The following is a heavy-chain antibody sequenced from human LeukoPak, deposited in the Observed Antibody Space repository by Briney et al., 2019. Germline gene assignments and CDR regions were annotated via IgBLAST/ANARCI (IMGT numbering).Heavy chain of an antibody. J-gene: IGHJ4*02. CDR2: IKQDGSEK. CDR3: AREEIVVVVAATEAFDY. D-gene: IGHD2-15*01. CDR1: GFTFSSYW. Sequence: GGSLRLSCAASGFTFSSYWMSWVRQAPGKGLEWEANIKQDGSEKYYVDSVKGRFTISRDNAKNSLYLQMNSLRAEDTAVYYCAREEIVVVVAATEAFDYWGQGTLVTVSS. V-gene: IGHV3-7*03.